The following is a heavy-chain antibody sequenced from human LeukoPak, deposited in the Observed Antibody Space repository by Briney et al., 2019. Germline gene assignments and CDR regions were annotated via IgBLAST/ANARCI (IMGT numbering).Heavy chain of an antibody. J-gene: IGHJ4*02. Sequence: GGSLRLSCAASGFTFSSYSMNWVRQAPGKGLEWVSYISGGSSTIYHADSVKGRFTISRDDAKNTLDLQMNSLRDEDTAVFYCAREGDSSGPSVGLDYWGQGTLVTVSS. V-gene: IGHV3-48*02. D-gene: IGHD3-22*01. CDR2: ISGGSSTI. CDR3: AREGDSSGPSVGLDY. CDR1: GFTFSSYS.